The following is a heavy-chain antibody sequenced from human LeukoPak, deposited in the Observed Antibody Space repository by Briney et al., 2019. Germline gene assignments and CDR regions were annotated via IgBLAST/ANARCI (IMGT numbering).Heavy chain of an antibody. V-gene: IGHV3-21*01. CDR1: GFTFSSYS. CDR2: ISSSSSYI. CDR3: ARDHDYVWGSYYGMDV. D-gene: IGHD3-16*01. Sequence: GGSLRLSCAASGFTFSSYSMNWVRQAPGKGQEWVSSISSSSSYIYYADSVKGRFTISRDNAKNSLYLQMNSLRAEDTAVYYCARDHDYVWGSYYGMDVWGQGTTVTVSS. J-gene: IGHJ6*02.